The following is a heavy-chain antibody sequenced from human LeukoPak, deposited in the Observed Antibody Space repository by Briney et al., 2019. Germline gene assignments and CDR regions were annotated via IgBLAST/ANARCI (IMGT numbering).Heavy chain of an antibody. D-gene: IGHD2-2*02. V-gene: IGHV4-39*07. J-gene: IGHJ5*02. CDR1: GGSISSSSYY. CDR3: ARVCASCSSTSCYTPPNWFDP. Sequence: SETLSLTCTVSGGSISSSSYYWGWIRQPPGKGLEWIGCIYYSGSTYYNPSLKSRVTISVDTSKNQFSLKLSSVTAADTAVYYCARVCASCSSTSCYTPPNWFDPWGQGTLVTVSS. CDR2: IYYSGST.